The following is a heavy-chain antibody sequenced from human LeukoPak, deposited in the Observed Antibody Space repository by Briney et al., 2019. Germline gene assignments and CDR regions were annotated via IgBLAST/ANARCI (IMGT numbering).Heavy chain of an antibody. Sequence: PGRSLRLSCAASGFTFSSYAMHWVRQAPGKGLEWVAVISYDGSNKYYADSVKGRFTISRDDAKNTLYLQVNSLRAEDTAVYFCARGGSDTAMAHDYWGQGTLVTVSS. J-gene: IGHJ4*02. CDR2: ISYDGSNK. D-gene: IGHD5-18*01. CDR3: ARGGSDTAMAHDY. CDR1: GFTFSSYA. V-gene: IGHV3-30-3*01.